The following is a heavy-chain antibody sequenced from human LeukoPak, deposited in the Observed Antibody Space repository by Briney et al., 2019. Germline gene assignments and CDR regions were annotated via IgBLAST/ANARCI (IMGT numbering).Heavy chain of an antibody. CDR1: GFTFSNYN. V-gene: IGHV3-21*01. CDR3: ARRSPNYYFDY. CDR2: ISSSNNYI. Sequence: VGPLRVSCAASGFTFSNYNMNWVRQAPGKGLEWVSSISSSNNYIYYADSAKRRFTISRDNAKNSLYLQMNSLRAEDTAVYYCARRSPNYYFDYWGQGTAVTVSS. J-gene: IGHJ4*02.